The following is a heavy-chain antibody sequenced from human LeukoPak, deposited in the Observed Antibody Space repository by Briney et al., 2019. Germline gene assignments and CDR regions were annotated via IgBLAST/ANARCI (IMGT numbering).Heavy chain of an antibody. CDR3: ARASSGYDPFDY. J-gene: IGHJ4*02. CDR1: DGSISTYY. V-gene: IGHV4-4*07. Sequence: PSETLSLTCTVSDGSISTYYWSWIRQPAGKGLEWIGRIYTSETTNYNPSIKSRVTMSVDTSKNQFSLRLNSVTAADTAMYYCARASSGYDPFDYWGQGTLVTVSS. D-gene: IGHD5-12*01. CDR2: IYTSETT.